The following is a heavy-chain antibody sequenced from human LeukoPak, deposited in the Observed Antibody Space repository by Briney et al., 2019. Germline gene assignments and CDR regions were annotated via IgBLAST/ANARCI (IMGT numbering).Heavy chain of an antibody. V-gene: IGHV4-61*01. CDR1: GGSVSSRSYY. CDR3: ARAIGEIRCFDY. J-gene: IGHJ4*02. D-gene: IGHD5-24*01. CDR2: IYHSGST. Sequence: SETLSLTCTVSGGSVSSRSYYWSWIRQPPGKGLEWIWYIYHSGSTKYNPSLKSRVTMSVDTSKNQFSLKLSSVTAADTAVYYCARAIGEIRCFDYWGQGTLVTVSS.